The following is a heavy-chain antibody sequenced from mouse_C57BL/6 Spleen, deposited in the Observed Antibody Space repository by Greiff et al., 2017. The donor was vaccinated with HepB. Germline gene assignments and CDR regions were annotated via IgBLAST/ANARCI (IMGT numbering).Heavy chain of an antibody. CDR2: IYPGSGST. V-gene: IGHV1-55*01. CDR3: AREREGYYAMDY. CDR1: GYTFTSYW. J-gene: IGHJ4*01. Sequence: QVQLKQPGAELVKPGASVKMSCKASGYTFTSYWITWVKQRPGQGLEWIGDIYPGSGSTNYNEKFKSKATLTVDTSSSTAYMQLSSLTSEDSAVYYCAREREGYYAMDYWGQGTSVTVSP.